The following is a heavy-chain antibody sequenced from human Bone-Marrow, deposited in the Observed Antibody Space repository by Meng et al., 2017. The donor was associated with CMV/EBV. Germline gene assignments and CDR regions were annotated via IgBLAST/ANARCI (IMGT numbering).Heavy chain of an antibody. CDR1: GFTFSSYA. Sequence: AGFTFSSYAMSGGLPDAGKGLEWVSAISGSGGSTYYADSVKGRFTISRDNSKNTLYLQMNSLRAEDTAVYYCANAVLRFLEWLYFQHWGQGTLVTVSS. CDR2: ISGSGGST. J-gene: IGHJ1*01. D-gene: IGHD3-3*01. V-gene: IGHV3-23*01. CDR3: ANAVLRFLEWLYFQH.